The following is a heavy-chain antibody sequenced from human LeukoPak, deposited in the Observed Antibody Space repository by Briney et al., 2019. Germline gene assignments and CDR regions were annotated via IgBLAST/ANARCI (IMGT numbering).Heavy chain of an antibody. CDR1: GGSFSGYY. CDR2: IHYSGST. D-gene: IGHD6-13*01. J-gene: IGHJ4*02. Sequence: KPSETLSLTCAVYGGSFSGYYWSWIRQPPGKGLEWIGHIHYSGSTNHNPSLKSRVTTSVDTSKNQFSLKLSSVTAADTAVYYCARQVAAVGYYFDYWGQGTLVTVSS. CDR3: ARQVAAVGYYFDY. V-gene: IGHV4-59*08.